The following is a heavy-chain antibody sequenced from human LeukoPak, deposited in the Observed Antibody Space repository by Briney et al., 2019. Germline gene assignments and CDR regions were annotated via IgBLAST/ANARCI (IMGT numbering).Heavy chain of an antibody. Sequence: SETLSLTCAVYGGSFSGYYWSWIRQPPGKGLEWIGEINHSGSTNYNPSLKSRVTISVDTSKNQFSLKLSSVTAADTAVYYCAKAGYYYDSSGYYYDRSRYFDLWGRGTLVTVSS. CDR3: AKAGYYYDSSGYYYDRSRYFDL. CDR1: GGSFSGYY. CDR2: INHSGST. D-gene: IGHD3-22*01. J-gene: IGHJ2*01. V-gene: IGHV4-34*01.